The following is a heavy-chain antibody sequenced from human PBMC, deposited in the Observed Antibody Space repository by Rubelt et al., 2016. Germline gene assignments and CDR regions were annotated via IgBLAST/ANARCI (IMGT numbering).Heavy chain of an antibody. D-gene: IGHD2-2*01. V-gene: IGHV4-59*12. CDR1: GGSITSYS. J-gene: IGHJ4*02. CDR3: ARVNIVVVPSANFDY. Sequence: QVQLQESGPGLVKPSETLSLTCSVSGGSITSYSWSWIRQPPGKGLEWIGYIYYSGSSNYNPSLKSRVTISLNTSKNQFSLKLTSVTAADTAVYYCARVNIVVVPSANFDYWGQGTLVTVSS. CDR2: IYYSGSS.